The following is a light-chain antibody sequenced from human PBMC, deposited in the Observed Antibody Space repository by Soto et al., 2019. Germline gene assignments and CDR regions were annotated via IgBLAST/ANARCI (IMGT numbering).Light chain of an antibody. V-gene: IGKV1-9*01. CDR2: AAS. Sequence: DIQLTQSPSFLSASVGDRVTITCRASQGISSFLAWYQQKPEKAPKLLTYAASTLQSGVPSRFSGSGSGTEFTLTISSLQPEDFATYYCQQLNDYPRYTFGQGTKLEIK. CDR3: QQLNDYPRYT. J-gene: IGKJ2*01. CDR1: QGISSF.